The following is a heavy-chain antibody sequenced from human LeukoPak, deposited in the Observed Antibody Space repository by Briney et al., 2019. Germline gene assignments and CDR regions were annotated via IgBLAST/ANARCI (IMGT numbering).Heavy chain of an antibody. V-gene: IGHV3-33*06. Sequence: GGSLRLSCAASGFTFSSYGMHWVRQAPGKGLEWVAVIWYDGSNKYYADSAKGRFTISRDNSKNTLYLQMNSLRAEDTAVYYCAKGGVAAAGSDLYYFDYWGQGTLVTVSS. CDR1: GFTFSSYG. J-gene: IGHJ4*02. D-gene: IGHD6-13*01. CDR2: IWYDGSNK. CDR3: AKGGVAAAGSDLYYFDY.